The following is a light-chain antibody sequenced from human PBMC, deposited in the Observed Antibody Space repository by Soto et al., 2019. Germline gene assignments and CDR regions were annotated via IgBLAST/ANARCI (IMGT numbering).Light chain of an antibody. Sequence: IPINQAPSTLSGSVGDRVTITCQASQDISSYLNWYQQRPGKAPKLLIYDASSLESGVPSRFSGSGSGTEFTLTISSLQPDDFATYYCQQYNSYSWTFGQGTKVDI. CDR1: QDISSY. CDR2: DAS. CDR3: QQYNSYSWT. J-gene: IGKJ1*01. V-gene: IGKV1-5*01.